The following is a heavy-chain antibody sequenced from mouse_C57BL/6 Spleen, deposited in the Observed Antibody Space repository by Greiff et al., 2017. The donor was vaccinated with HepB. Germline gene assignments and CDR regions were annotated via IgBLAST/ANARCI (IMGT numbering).Heavy chain of an antibody. CDR1: GYTFTSYW. CDR2: IDPSDSYT. Sequence: QVQLQQPGAELVKPGASVKLSCKASGYTFTSYWMQWVKQRPGQGLEWIGEIDPSDSYTHYNQKFKGKATLTVDTSSSTAYMQLSSLTSEDSAVYYCARLILSYFDYWGQGTTLTVSS. CDR3: ARLILSYFDY. V-gene: IGHV1-50*01. D-gene: IGHD1-1*02. J-gene: IGHJ2*01.